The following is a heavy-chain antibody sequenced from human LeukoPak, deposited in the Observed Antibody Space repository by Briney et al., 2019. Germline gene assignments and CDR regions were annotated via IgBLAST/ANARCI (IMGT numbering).Heavy chain of an antibody. D-gene: IGHD6-6*01. V-gene: IGHV3-7*03. Sequence: GGSLRLSCAASGFTFSRYWMSWVRQAPGKGLEWVANIKQDGSEKYYVDSVKGRFTISRDNAKDSLYLQMNSLRAEDTAVYYCARDDYSSSDYWGQGTLVTVSS. CDR2: IKQDGSEK. CDR3: ARDDYSSSDY. J-gene: IGHJ4*02. CDR1: GFTFSRYW.